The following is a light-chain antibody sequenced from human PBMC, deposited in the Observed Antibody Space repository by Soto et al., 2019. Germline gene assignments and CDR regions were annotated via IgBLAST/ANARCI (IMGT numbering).Light chain of an antibody. V-gene: IGKV3D-15*01. J-gene: IGKJ1*01. Sequence: EIVLTQSPDALSLSPGERVSLSCRASRPVVRQYIAWYHQKPGQAPRLLIHDAVSRATGIPDRFSGSGSGTEFTLTISSLQSEDIAVYYCQQYNYWPPRTFGQGTKVDIK. CDR1: RPVVRQ. CDR2: DAV. CDR3: QQYNYWPPRT.